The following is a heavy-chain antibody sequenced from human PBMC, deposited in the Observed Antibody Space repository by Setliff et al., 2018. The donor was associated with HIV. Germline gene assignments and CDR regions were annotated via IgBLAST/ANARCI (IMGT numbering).Heavy chain of an antibody. J-gene: IGHJ3*02. D-gene: IGHD5-12*01. Sequence: SETLSLTCTVSGYPISSGYYWGWIRQPPGKGLEWIGRMYTSEKTNYNPSLKSRVTMSVDTSKNQFSLRLSSVTAADTAVYYCARGGDDAFDIWGQGTMVTVSS. V-gene: IGHV4-38-2*02. CDR3: ARGGDDAFDI. CDR2: MYTSEKT. CDR1: GYPISSGYY.